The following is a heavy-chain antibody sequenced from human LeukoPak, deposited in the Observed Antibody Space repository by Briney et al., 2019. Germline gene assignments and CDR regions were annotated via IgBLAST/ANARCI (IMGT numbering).Heavy chain of an antibody. CDR3: ARLSGYGRFDC. CDR1: GFRFDDFA. D-gene: IGHD5-18*01. CDR2: IPWNSGKV. Sequence: GGSLRLSCAASGFRFDDFAMHWARQAPGKGLEWVSSIPWNSGKVDYADSVKGTFTISRDNAQNSLYLQMNSLRDEDTDFYFCARLSGYGRFDCWGQGTLVTVSS. V-gene: IGHV3-9*01. J-gene: IGHJ4*02.